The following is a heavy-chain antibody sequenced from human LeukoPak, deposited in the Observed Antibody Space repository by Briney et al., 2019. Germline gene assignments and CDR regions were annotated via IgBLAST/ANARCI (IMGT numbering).Heavy chain of an antibody. CDR1: GFTFSSYA. Sequence: GGSLRLSCAASGFTFSSYAMSWVRQAPGKGLEWVAVISYDGSNKYYADSVKGRFTISRDNSKNTLYLQMNSLRAEDTAVYYCARDVQLGFFDYWGQGTLVTVSS. J-gene: IGHJ4*02. CDR3: ARDVQLGFFDY. CDR2: ISYDGSNK. D-gene: IGHD1-1*01. V-gene: IGHV3-30-3*01.